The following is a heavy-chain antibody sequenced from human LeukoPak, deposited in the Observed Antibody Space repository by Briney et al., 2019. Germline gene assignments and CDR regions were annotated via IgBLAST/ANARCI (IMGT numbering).Heavy chain of an antibody. CDR1: GFTFSNYG. D-gene: IGHD3-22*01. J-gene: IGHJ4*02. CDR3: AKDSTHYRVWDDYDSAGLTY. Sequence: GGSLRLSCGASGFTFSNYGMLWVRQAPGKGLEWVSAISGSGGSTYYADSVKGRFTISRDNSKNTVYLQMNSLRAEDTAVYYCAKDSTHYRVWDDYDSAGLTYWGQGTLVTVSS. V-gene: IGHV3-23*01. CDR2: ISGSGGST.